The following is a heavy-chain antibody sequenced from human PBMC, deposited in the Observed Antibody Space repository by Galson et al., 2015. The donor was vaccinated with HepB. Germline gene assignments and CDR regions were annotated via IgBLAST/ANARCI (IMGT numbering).Heavy chain of an antibody. Sequence: SLRLSCAASGFTFSSCDMHWVRQATGKGLEWVSAIGTAGDPYYPGSVKGRFTISRENAKNSLYLQMNSLRAGDTAVYYCARGSARGYSGYEPGVIDYWGQGTLVTVSS. V-gene: IGHV3-13*05. CDR2: IGTAGDP. J-gene: IGHJ4*02. D-gene: IGHD5-12*01. CDR1: GFTFSSCD. CDR3: ARGSARGYSGYEPGVIDY.